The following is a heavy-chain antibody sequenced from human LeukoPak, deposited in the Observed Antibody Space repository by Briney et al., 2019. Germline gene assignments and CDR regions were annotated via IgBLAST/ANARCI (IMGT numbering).Heavy chain of an antibody. CDR2: MNPNSGNT. CDR1: GYTFTSYD. Sequence: ASVTVSCKASGYTFTSYDINWVRQATGQGLEWMGWMNPNSGNTGYAQKFQGRVTITRNTSISTAYMELSSLRSEDTAVYYCARDGVAAANDYWGQGTLVTVSS. D-gene: IGHD6-13*01. CDR3: ARDGVAAANDY. J-gene: IGHJ4*02. V-gene: IGHV1-8*03.